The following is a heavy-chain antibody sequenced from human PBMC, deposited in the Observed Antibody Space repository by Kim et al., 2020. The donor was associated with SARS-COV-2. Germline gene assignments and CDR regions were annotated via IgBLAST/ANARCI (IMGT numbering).Heavy chain of an antibody. V-gene: IGHV3-48*03. J-gene: IGHJ4*02. CDR2: ISSSGSTI. D-gene: IGHD3-10*01. Sequence: GGSLRLSCAASGFTFSSYEMSWVRQAPGKGLEWVSYISSSGSTIYYADSVKGRFTISRDNAKNSLYLQMNSLRAEDTAVYYCARPGRSTWPGYWGQGTLVTVSS. CDR3: ARPGRSTWPGY. CDR1: GFTFSSYE.